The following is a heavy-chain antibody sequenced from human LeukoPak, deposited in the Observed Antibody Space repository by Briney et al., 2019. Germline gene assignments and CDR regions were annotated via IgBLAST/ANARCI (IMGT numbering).Heavy chain of an antibody. J-gene: IGHJ4*02. D-gene: IGHD6-13*01. V-gene: IGHV3-33*01. CDR1: GFIFSRYG. CDR3: ARALAAAEDY. Sequence: GGSLRLSCVASGFIFSRYGMHWVRQAPGKGLEWVAVILLDGSKEFYTDSVKGRFTISRDNSKNTLYLQMNSLRAEDTAVYYCARALAAAEDYWGQGTLVTVSS. CDR2: ILLDGSKE.